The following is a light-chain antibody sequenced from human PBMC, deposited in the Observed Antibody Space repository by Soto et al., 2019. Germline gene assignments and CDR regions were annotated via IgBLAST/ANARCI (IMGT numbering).Light chain of an antibody. CDR3: QQSYNTPRT. Sequence: DIQMTQSPSSLSASVGDRVSITCRASQSISSYLNWYQQTPGKAPKLLIHTASSLQSGVPSRFSGSGSGADFTLTISILIPEAFATYYCQQSYNTPRTFGQGTKV. CDR2: TAS. J-gene: IGKJ1*01. V-gene: IGKV1-39*01. CDR1: QSISSY.